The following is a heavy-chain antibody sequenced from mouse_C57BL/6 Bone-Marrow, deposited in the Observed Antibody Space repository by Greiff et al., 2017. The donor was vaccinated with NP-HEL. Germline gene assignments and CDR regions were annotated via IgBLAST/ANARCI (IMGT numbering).Heavy chain of an antibody. V-gene: IGHV2-9*01. CDR2: IWGGGST. CDR1: GFSLTSYG. Sequence: VKLVESGPGLVAPSQSLSITCTVSGFSLTSYGVDWVRQPPGKGLEWLGVIWGGGSTNYNSALMSRLSISKDNSKSQVFLKMNSLQTDDTAMYYCAKHGPIYYDYDGGYAIDYWGQGTSVTVSS. J-gene: IGHJ4*01. D-gene: IGHD2-4*01. CDR3: AKHGPIYYDYDGGYAIDY.